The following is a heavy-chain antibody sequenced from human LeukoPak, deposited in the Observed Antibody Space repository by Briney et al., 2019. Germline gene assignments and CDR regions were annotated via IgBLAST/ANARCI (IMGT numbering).Heavy chain of an antibody. CDR1: GFTFRSYD. V-gene: IGHV3-23*01. CDR3: AKDVYDFWSGYYNSYDY. CDR2: VSGSGYST. Sequence: GGSLRLSCSASGFTFRSYDMSWVRQAPGKGLEWVSIVSGSGYSTYYADSVKGRFTISRDNSKNTLYLQMNSLRAEDTAVYYCAKDVYDFWSGYYNSYDYWGQGTLVTVSS. D-gene: IGHD3-3*01. J-gene: IGHJ4*02.